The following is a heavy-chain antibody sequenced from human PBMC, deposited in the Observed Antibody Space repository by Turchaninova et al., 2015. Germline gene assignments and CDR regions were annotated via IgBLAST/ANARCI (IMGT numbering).Heavy chain of an antibody. V-gene: IGHV1-46*01. J-gene: IGHJ4*02. CDR3: TRKLGGTSNFDY. Sequence: QVQLVQSGAEVKKPGASVKVSCKASGYTFTSYYMNWVRQAPGTGLEWMGVINPWCDVTNNEQNFQGRVDTTSDTSMSTVYMRRSSLGSEDTAVYDCTRKLGGTSNFDYWGQGTLVTVSS. CDR2: INPWCDVT. D-gene: IGHD1-26*01. CDR1: GYTFTSYY.